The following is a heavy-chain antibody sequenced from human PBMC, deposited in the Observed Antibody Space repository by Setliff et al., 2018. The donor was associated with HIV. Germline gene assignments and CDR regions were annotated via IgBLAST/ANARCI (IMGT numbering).Heavy chain of an antibody. Sequence: GSLRLSCAASGFTFRSYEMNWVRQAPGKGLEWVSYISRSGSTIHYADSVKGRFTISRDNAKNSLYLQMNSLSAEDTAMYYCAKTQTVITVYGPFDSWGQGTPVTVSS. J-gene: IGHJ4*02. V-gene: IGHV3-48*03. CDR2: ISRSGSTI. CDR1: GFTFRSYE. D-gene: IGHD4-4*01. CDR3: AKTQTVITVYGPFDS.